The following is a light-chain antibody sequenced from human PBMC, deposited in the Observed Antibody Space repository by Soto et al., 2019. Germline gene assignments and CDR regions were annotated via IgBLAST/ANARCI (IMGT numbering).Light chain of an antibody. CDR3: CSLTTSHTYV. Sequence: QSVLTQPPSVSAAPGHNVTISCSGSSSNIGDYYVSWYQQLPGTAPKLLIYHVTYRPSGVSNRYSGSKSGNSASLTISGLQADDEADYYCCSLTTSHTYVFGSGTKVTVL. J-gene: IGLJ1*01. CDR1: SSNIGDYY. CDR2: HVT. V-gene: IGLV2-14*03.